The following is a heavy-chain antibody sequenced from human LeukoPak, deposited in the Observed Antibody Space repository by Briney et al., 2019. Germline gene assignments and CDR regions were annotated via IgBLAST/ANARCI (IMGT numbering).Heavy chain of an antibody. CDR1: DSRFTSYW. J-gene: IGHJ6*04. CDR3: ARLERSMVRGYYGMDL. Sequence: GAPLKISSKGSDSRFTSYWTSGGRRMPGKGLGWMGRIAPGDSYNNYSPSFQGHVTISANKSISTAYLQWSSLKALDTDMYYWARLERSMVRGYYGMDLWGKGTTVTVSS. CDR2: IAPGDSYN. V-gene: IGHV5-10-1*01. D-gene: IGHD3-10*01.